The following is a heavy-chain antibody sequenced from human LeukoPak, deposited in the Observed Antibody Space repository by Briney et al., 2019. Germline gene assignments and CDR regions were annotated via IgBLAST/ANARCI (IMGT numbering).Heavy chain of an antibody. CDR1: GGTFSSYA. V-gene: IGHV1-69*06. CDR3: ARTYYDILTGYPAYFDY. D-gene: IGHD3-9*01. CDR2: IIPIFGTA. J-gene: IGHJ4*02. Sequence: ASVNVSCKASGGTFSSYAISWVRQAPGQGLEWMGGIIPIFGTANYAQKFQGRVTITADKSTSTAYMELSSLRSEDTAVYYCARTYYDILTGYPAYFDYWGQGTLVTVSS.